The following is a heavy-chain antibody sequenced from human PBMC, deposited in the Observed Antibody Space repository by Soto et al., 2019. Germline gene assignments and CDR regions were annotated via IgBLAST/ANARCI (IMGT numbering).Heavy chain of an antibody. Sequence: QVQLVQSGAEVKKPGASVTVSCTASGYPFPSYYLHWVRQAPGPGLEWMGIINPSGGSTSYAQKFQGRVTMTRDTSTSTVYMEVSGLRSEDTAVYYCARDQEPSTLYYDYYYMDVWGKGTTVTVSS. CDR1: GYPFPSYY. CDR3: ARDQEPSTLYYDYYYMDV. V-gene: IGHV1-46*03. J-gene: IGHJ6*03. CDR2: INPSGGST.